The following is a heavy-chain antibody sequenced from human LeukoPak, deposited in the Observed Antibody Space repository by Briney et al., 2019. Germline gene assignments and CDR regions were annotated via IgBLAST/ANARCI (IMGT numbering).Heavy chain of an antibody. J-gene: IGHJ6*02. D-gene: IGHD6-19*01. CDR3: ARTTHLSSVNSRGYYYGMDV. V-gene: IGHV4-31*03. CDR2: IYYSGST. CDR1: GGSISSGGYY. Sequence: SQTLSLTCTVSGGSISSGGYYWSWIRQHPGEGLEWIGYIYYSGSTYYNPSLKSRVTISVDTSKNQFSLKLSSVTAADTAVYYCARTTHLSSVNSRGYYYGMDVWGQGTTVTVSS.